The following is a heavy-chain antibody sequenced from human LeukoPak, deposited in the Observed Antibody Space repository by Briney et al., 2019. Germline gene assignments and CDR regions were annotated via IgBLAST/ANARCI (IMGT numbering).Heavy chain of an antibody. Sequence: ETLSLTCTVSGGSISSYDWSWIRQPPGKGLEWIGYIYYSGSTKYNPSLKSRVTISVDTSKNQFSLKLRFVTAADTAVYYCARPTSPRDDLWFDPWGQGTLVTVSS. D-gene: IGHD5-24*01. CDR3: ARPTSPRDDLWFDP. CDR2: IYYSGST. J-gene: IGHJ5*02. CDR1: GGSISSYD. V-gene: IGHV4-59*08.